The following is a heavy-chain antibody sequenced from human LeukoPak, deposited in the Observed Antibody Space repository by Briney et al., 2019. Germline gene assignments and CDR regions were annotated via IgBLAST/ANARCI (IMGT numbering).Heavy chain of an antibody. CDR3: ARGAYGDYDY. D-gene: IGHD4-17*01. CDR2: ISARGDST. J-gene: IGHJ4*02. Sequence: GGSLRLSCAASGFTFSSYAVSWVRRAPGKGLEWVSAISARGDSTYYADSVEGRFTISRDNSKNTLYLQMNSLRAEDTALYYCARGAYGDYDYWGQGTLVTVSS. CDR1: GFTFSSYA. V-gene: IGHV3-23*01.